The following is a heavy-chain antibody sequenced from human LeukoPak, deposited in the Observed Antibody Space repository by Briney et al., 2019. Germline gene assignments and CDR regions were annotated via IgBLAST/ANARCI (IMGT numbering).Heavy chain of an antibody. J-gene: IGHJ4*02. V-gene: IGHV3-9*01. D-gene: IGHD1-26*01. CDR2: ISWNSGSI. Sequence: GGSLRLSCAASGFTFYDYAMHWVRQAPGKGLEWVSGISWNSGSIGYADSVKGRFTISRDNAKNSLYLQMNSLRAEDTALYYCAKDILSWELLPGTWGQGTLVTVSS. CDR3: AKDILSWELLPGT. CDR1: GFTFYDYA.